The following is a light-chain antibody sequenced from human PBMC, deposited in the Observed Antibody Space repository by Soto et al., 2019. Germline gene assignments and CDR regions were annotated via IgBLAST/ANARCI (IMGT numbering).Light chain of an antibody. Sequence: AIRMTQSPSSLSASTGDRVTITCRASQGISSYLAWYQQKPGKAPKLLIYAASTLQSGVPSRFIGSGSGTDFTLTISCLQSEDFATYYCQQYYSNPPAFTFGPGTKVGIK. CDR3: QQYYSNPPAFT. CDR2: AAS. J-gene: IGKJ3*01. V-gene: IGKV1-8*01. CDR1: QGISSY.